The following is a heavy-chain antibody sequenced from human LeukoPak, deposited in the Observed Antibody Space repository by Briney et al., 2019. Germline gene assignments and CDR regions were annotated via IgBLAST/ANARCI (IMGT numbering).Heavy chain of an antibody. CDR1: GGTFSSCA. V-gene: IGHV1-69*05. D-gene: IGHD3-22*01. CDR3: AREYYYDSSGYTSYYFDY. J-gene: IGHJ4*02. Sequence: SVKVSCKASGGTFSSCAISWVRQAPGQGLEWMGGIIPIFGTANYAQKFQGRVTITTDESTSTAYMELSSLRSEDTAVYYCAREYYYDSSGYTSYYFDYWGQGTLVTVSS. CDR2: IIPIFGTA.